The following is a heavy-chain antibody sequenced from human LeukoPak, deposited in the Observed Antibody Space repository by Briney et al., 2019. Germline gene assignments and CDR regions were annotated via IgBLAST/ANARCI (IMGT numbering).Heavy chain of an antibody. D-gene: IGHD3-22*01. V-gene: IGHV4-59*12. CDR2: IYYSGST. CDR1: GGXXXXYY. CDR3: AREDYYDSSGYYPTLRRVRWFDP. J-gene: IGHJ5*02. Sequence: GGXXXXYYWSWIRQPAGKGMEGIGYIYYSGSTNYNPSLKSGVTISVDTSKTQFSLKLSSVTAADTAVYYCAREDYYDSSGYYPTLRRVRWFDPWGQGTLVTVSS.